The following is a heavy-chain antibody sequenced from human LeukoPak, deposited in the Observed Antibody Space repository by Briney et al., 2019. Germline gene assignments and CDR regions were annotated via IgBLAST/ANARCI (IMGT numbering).Heavy chain of an antibody. CDR1: GGSISSSSYY. Sequence: SETLSLTCTVSGGSISSSSYYWGWIRQPPGKGLEWIGSIYYSGSTYYNPSLKSRVTISVDTSKNQFSLKLSSVTAAATAVYYCARLYLVTYYFDYWGQGTLVTVSS. CDR2: IYYSGST. V-gene: IGHV4-39*01. J-gene: IGHJ4*02. CDR3: ARLYLVTYYFDY. D-gene: IGHD3-9*01.